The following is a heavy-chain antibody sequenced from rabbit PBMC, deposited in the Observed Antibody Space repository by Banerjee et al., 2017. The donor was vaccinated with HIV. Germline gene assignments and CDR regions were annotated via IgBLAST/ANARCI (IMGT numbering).Heavy chain of an antibody. Sequence: QSLEESGGDLVKPGASLTLTCTVSGVSFTISSYMCWVRQAPGKGLEWIACIDAGSSGFTYFATWAKGRFTISKSSSTTVTLQMTRLTAADTATYFCARDTASSFSSYGMDLWGQGTLVTVS. V-gene: IGHV1S40*01. D-gene: IGHD8-1*01. J-gene: IGHJ6*01. CDR2: IDAGSSGFT. CDR3: ARDTASSFSSYGMDL. CDR1: GVSFTISSY.